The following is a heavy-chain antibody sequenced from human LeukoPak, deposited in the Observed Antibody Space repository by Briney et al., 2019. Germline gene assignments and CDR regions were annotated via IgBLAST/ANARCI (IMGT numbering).Heavy chain of an antibody. J-gene: IGHJ5*02. V-gene: IGHV1-8*02. D-gene: IGHD3-10*01. CDR3: ARSGFGSGISFDL. Sequence: ASVKVSCKASGYTFTGYYMHWVRQVTGQGLEWMGWMNPNSGDTGYPQKFQGRVTMTRDTSITTAYMELSSLRSEDTAVYYCARSGFGSGISFDLWGQGTLVTVSS. CDR1: GYTFTGYY. CDR2: MNPNSGDT.